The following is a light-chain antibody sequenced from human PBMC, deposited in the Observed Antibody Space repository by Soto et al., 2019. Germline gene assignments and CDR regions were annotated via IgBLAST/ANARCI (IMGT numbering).Light chain of an antibody. CDR1: SSDIGTYNN. J-gene: IGLJ3*02. V-gene: IGLV2-14*01. CDR3: TSFTTRDTWV. CDR2: EVS. Sequence: QSVLTQPASVSRSPGQSITISCTGTSSDIGTYNNVSWYQLHPGKAPKLMIYEVSNRPSGVSARFSGSKSGNTASLTISGLQADDEAAYYCTSFTTRDTWVFGGGTKLTVL.